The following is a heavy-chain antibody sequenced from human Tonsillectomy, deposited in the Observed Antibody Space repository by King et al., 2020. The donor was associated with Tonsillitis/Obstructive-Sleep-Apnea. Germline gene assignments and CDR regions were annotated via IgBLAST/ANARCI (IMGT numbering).Heavy chain of an antibody. D-gene: IGHD6-13*01. CDR3: AAGIATDYPRRDNGFDP. Sequence: QLVQSGAEVKKPGASVKVSCKASGYTFTSYGISWVRQAPGQGLEWMGWISAYNGNTNYAQKLQGRVTMTTDTTTRTAYMELRSLRSDDPAVYYCAAGIATDYPRRDNGFDPWGQGTLVTVSS. V-gene: IGHV1-18*01. CDR2: ISAYNGNT. J-gene: IGHJ5*02. CDR1: GYTFTSYG.